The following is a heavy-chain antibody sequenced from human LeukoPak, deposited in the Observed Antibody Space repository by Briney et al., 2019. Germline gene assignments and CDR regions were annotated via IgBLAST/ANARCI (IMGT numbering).Heavy chain of an antibody. V-gene: IGHV3-7*01. D-gene: IGHD7-27*01. Sequence: EGSLRLSCVASGFSFNNYWMSWFRQAPGKGLEWVGNIKTDGGEKYYVDSVRGRFTISRDNAKNSLYLQMNSLRAEDTAVYYCARDYVWGSPESDYWGQGTLVTVSS. CDR3: ARDYVWGSPESDY. CDR1: GFSFNNYW. CDR2: IKTDGGEK. J-gene: IGHJ4*02.